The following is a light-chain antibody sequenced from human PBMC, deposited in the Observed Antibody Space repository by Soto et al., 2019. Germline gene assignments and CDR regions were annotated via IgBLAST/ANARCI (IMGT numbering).Light chain of an antibody. V-gene: IGKV3-11*01. CDR1: QSVSSY. CDR2: DAS. J-gene: IGKJ4*01. Sequence: EIVLTQSPATLSLSPGERATLSCRASQSVSSYLAWYQQKPGQAPRLLIYDASNRATGIPAKFSASGSGTDFTLTISSLEPEDFAVYYCQQRSNWPLTFGGGSKVENK. CDR3: QQRSNWPLT.